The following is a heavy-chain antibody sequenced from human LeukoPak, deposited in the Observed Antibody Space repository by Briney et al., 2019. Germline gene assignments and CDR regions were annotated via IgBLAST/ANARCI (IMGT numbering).Heavy chain of an antibody. Sequence: SVKVSCKXSGGTFSSYAISWVQQAPGQGLEWMGRIIPIFGTANYAQKFQGRVTITTDESTSTAYMELSSLRSEDTAVYYCARAGNVQPGLVGSEPSPNYYYYYMDVWGKGTTVTVSS. J-gene: IGHJ6*03. CDR2: IIPIFGTA. CDR3: ARAGNVQPGLVGSEPSPNYYYYYMDV. D-gene: IGHD6-6*01. V-gene: IGHV1-69*05. CDR1: GGTFSSYA.